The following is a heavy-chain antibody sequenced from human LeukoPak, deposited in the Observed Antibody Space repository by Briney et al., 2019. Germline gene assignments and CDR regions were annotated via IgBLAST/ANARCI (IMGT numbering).Heavy chain of an antibody. CDR3: ARALTPTYYYDSSGVVAFDI. V-gene: IGHV1-69*05. J-gene: IGHJ3*02. CDR1: GGTFSSYA. Sequence: SVKVSCKASGGTFSSYAISWVRRAPGQGLEWMGGIIPIFGTANYAQKFQGRVTITTDESTSTAYMELSSLRSEDTAVYYCARALTPTYYYDSSGVVAFDIWGQGTMVTVSS. CDR2: IIPIFGTA. D-gene: IGHD3-22*01.